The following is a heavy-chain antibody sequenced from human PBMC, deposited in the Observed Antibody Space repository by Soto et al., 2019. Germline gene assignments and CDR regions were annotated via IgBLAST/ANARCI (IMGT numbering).Heavy chain of an antibody. CDR1: GYSFTSYW. CDR2: IYPGDSDT. Sequence: GESLKISCKGSGYSFTSYWIGWVRQMPGKGLEWMGIIYPGDSDTRYSPSFQGQVTISADKSISTAYLQWSSLKASDTAMYYCARGLLDFWSPYYYGMDVWGQGTTVTVSS. D-gene: IGHD3-3*01. J-gene: IGHJ6*02. V-gene: IGHV5-51*01. CDR3: ARGLLDFWSPYYYGMDV.